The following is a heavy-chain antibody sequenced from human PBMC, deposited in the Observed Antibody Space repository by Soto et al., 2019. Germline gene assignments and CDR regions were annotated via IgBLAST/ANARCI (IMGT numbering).Heavy chain of an antibody. Sequence: EVQLLESGGGLVQPGGSLRLSCAASGFTFSSYAMSWVRQAPGKGLEWVSAISGSDGSTYYADSVKVRFTISRDNSKNTLYLQMNSLRAEDTAVYYCAKDYEGEATNPSDYCGQGTLVTVSS. V-gene: IGHV3-23*01. CDR3: AKDYEGEATNPSDY. D-gene: IGHD5-12*01. CDR2: ISGSDGST. J-gene: IGHJ4*02. CDR1: GFTFSSYA.